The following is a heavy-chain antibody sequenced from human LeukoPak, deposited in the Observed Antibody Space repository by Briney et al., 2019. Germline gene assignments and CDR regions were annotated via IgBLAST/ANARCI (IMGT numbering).Heavy chain of an antibody. D-gene: IGHD2-21*02. CDR2: ISSSVSTI. Sequence: GGSLRLSWAAPGFTFSSYEMSWVRQAPGKGLEWVSYISSSVSTIYYADSVKGRLTISRDNAKNSLYLQMNSLRAEDTAVYYCATHFYWGGDCYSAPPDLCYWGQGTLVTVSS. CDR3: ATHFYWGGDCYSAPPDLCY. J-gene: IGHJ4*02. CDR1: GFTFSSYE. V-gene: IGHV3-48*03.